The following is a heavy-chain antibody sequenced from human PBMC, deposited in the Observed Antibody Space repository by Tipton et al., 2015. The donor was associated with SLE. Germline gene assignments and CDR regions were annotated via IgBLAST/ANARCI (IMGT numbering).Heavy chain of an antibody. CDR3: ARSVTLRWPLDY. CDR1: GGSFSGYY. CDR2: INHSGST. D-gene: IGHD4-23*01. Sequence: TLSLTCAVYGGSFSGYYWSWIRQPPGKGLEWIGEINHSGSTNYNPSLKSRVTMSVDTSKNQFSLKLSSVTAADTAVYYCARSVTLRWPLDYRGQGTLVTVSS. J-gene: IGHJ4*02. V-gene: IGHV4-34*01.